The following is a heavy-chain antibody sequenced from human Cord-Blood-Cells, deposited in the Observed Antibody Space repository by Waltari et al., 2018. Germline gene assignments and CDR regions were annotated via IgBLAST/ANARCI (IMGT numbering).Heavy chain of an antibody. CDR2: IYYSGST. J-gene: IGHJ4*02. CDR3: ARHSYSIVVVPAAIDY. Sequence: QLQLQESGPGLVQPSETLSLHCTVSGGPISSSSYYWGWIPQPPGKGLEWIGSIYYSGSTYYNPSLKSRVTISVDTSKNQFSLKLSSVTAADTAVYYCARHSYSIVVVPAAIDYWGQGTLVTVSS. D-gene: IGHD2-2*01. V-gene: IGHV4-39*01. CDR1: GGPISSSSYY.